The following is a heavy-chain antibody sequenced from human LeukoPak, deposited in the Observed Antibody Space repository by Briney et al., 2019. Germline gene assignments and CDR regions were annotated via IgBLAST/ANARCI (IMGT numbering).Heavy chain of an antibody. CDR2: ISAYNGNT. D-gene: IGHD5-24*01. V-gene: IGHV1-18*01. Sequence: ASVKVSCKASGYTFTSYGISWVRQAPGQGLEWMGWISAYNGNTNYAQKLQGRVTMTTDTSTSTAYMELRSLRSDDTAVYYCARRMARKLGLTVDYYYYMDVWGKGTTVTVSS. CDR1: GYTFTSYG. CDR3: ARRMARKLGLTVDYYYYMDV. J-gene: IGHJ6*03.